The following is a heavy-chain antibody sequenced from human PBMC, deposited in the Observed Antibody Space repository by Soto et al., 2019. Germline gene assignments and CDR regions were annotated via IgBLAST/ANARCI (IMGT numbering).Heavy chain of an antibody. CDR2: ISGSGGSA. CDR3: AKSYFSSGSYRHYFDS. J-gene: IGHJ4*02. CDR1: GFIFSSYA. D-gene: IGHD3-10*01. Sequence: EVHMSESGGGSVQPGGYLRLSCAASGFIFSSYAMSWVRQAPGKGQEWVAGISGSGGSAYNADSVRGRLTISRDNSENTVYLQMNSLRVEDTAIYYCAKSYFSSGSYRHYFDSWGQGTLVTVSS. V-gene: IGHV3-23*01.